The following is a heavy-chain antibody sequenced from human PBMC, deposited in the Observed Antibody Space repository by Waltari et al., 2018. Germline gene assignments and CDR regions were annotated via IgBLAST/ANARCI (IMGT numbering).Heavy chain of an antibody. J-gene: IGHJ5*02. CDR1: GYTFTSYD. CDR3: HCSSTQHNWFDP. D-gene: IGHD2-2*01. CDR2: MNPTSGNT. V-gene: IGHV1-8*01. Sequence: QVQLVQSGAEVKKPGASVKVSCKASGYTFTSYDINWVGQATGKGLEWMGWMNPTSGNTGYAQNVQGRVTMTRNTSISTAYMELSSLRSEDTAVYYCHCSSTQHNWFDPWGQGTLVTVSS.